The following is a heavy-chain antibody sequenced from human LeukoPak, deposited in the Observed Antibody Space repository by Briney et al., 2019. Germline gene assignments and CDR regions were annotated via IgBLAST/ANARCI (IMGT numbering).Heavy chain of an antibody. V-gene: IGHV3-53*01. D-gene: IGHD1-26*01. CDR1: GFTFSDYS. CDR2: IYSGGST. J-gene: IGHJ4*02. Sequence: PGGSLRLSCAASGFTFSDYSMTWVRQAPGKGLEWVSVIYSGGSTYYADSVKGRFTISRDNSKNTLYLQMNSLRAEDTAVYYCAGSGGSYDWAAQDYWGQGTLVTVSS. CDR3: AGSGGSYDWAAQDY.